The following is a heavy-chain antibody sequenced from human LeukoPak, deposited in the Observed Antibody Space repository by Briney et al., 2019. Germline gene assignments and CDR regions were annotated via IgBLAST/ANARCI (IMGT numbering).Heavy chain of an antibody. D-gene: IGHD3-22*01. CDR2: IHYSGRT. V-gene: IGHV4-59*08. CDR1: GGSISGYY. Sequence: SETLSLTCTVSGGSISGYYWSWIRQPPGKGLEWIGYIHYSGRTDYNPSLKSRVAISIDTSKNQFSLKVNSVTAADTAVYYCASLTLSDTSGYGEFDYWGQGTLVTVSS. CDR3: ASLTLSDTSGYGEFDY. J-gene: IGHJ4*02.